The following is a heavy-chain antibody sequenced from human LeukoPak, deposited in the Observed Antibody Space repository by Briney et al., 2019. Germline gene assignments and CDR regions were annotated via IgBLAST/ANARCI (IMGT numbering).Heavy chain of an antibody. CDR1: GYTFTGYY. Sequence: ASVNVSCKASGYTFTGYYMHWVRQAPGQGLEWMGRINPNSGGTNYAQKFQGRVTMTRDTSISTAYMELSRLRSDDTAVYYCARVADGYNFNYWGQGTLVTVSS. D-gene: IGHD5-24*01. V-gene: IGHV1-2*06. J-gene: IGHJ4*02. CDR3: ARVADGYNFNY. CDR2: INPNSGGT.